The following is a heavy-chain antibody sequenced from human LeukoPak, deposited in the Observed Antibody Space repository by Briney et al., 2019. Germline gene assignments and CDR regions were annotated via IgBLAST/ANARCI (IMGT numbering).Heavy chain of an antibody. CDR1: GGTSSSYA. V-gene: IGHV1-69*05. J-gene: IGHJ4*02. CDR3: ARKVDRAITIFGVVNHFDY. Sequence: SVKVSCKASGGTSSSYAISWVRQAPGQGLEWMGRIIPIFGTANYAQKFQGRVTITTDESTSTAYMELSSLRSEDTAVYYCARKVDRAITIFGVVNHFDYWGQGTLVTVSS. D-gene: IGHD3-3*01. CDR2: IIPIFGTA.